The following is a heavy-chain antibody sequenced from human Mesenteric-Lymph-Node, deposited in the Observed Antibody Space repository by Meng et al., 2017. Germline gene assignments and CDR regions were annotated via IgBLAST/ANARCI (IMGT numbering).Heavy chain of an antibody. CDR1: GFTFSSYA. Sequence: GGSLRLSCAASGFTFSSYAMHWVRQAPGKGLEWVAVISYDGSNKYYADSVKGRFTISRHNSKNTLYLQMNSLRAEDTAVYYCARDGSGSYYFDYWGQGTLVTVSS. J-gene: IGHJ4*02. V-gene: IGHV3-30*14. CDR2: ISYDGSNK. D-gene: IGHD1-26*01. CDR3: ARDGSGSYYFDY.